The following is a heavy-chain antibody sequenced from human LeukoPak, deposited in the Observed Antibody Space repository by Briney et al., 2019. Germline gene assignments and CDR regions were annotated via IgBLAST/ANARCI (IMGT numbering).Heavy chain of an antibody. Sequence: ASVKLSCKASGYTFTGYYMHWVRQAPGQGLEWMGWINPNSGGTNYAQKFQRRVTMTRDTSISTAYMELSRLRSDDTAVYYCAREIGEDTAMVHPPYYYYYMDVWGKGTTVTVSS. D-gene: IGHD5-18*01. CDR3: AREIGEDTAMVHPPYYYYYMDV. V-gene: IGHV1-2*02. CDR2: INPNSGGT. CDR1: GYTFTGYY. J-gene: IGHJ6*03.